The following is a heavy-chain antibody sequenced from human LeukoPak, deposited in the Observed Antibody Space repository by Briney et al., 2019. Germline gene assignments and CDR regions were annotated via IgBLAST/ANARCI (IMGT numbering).Heavy chain of an antibody. CDR1: DESIRSHY. CDR2: IHNSGIT. CDR3: VAMFSSDYFDL. V-gene: IGHV4-59*03. J-gene: IGHJ4*02. Sequence: PSETLSLTCSVSDESIRSHYWGWVRQPPGKGLEWIAYIHNSGITNYNPFIKSRVTISVDTPKNQFSLKLSSVTAADTAIYYCVAMFSSDYFDLWGQGILVPVSS. D-gene: IGHD3-22*01.